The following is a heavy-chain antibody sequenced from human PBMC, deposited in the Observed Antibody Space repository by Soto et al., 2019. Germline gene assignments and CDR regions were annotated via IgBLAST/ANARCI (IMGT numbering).Heavy chain of an antibody. V-gene: IGHV3-33*01. CDR1: GFTFSSYG. CDR2: IWYDGSNK. Sequence: GGSLRLSCAASGFTFSSYGMHWVRQAPGKGLEWVAVIWYDGSNKYYADSVKGRFTISRDNSKNTLYLQMNSLRAEDTAVYYCARDSTSTVTTADSFGYWGQGTLVTVSS. CDR3: ARDSTSTVTTADSFGY. D-gene: IGHD4-17*01. J-gene: IGHJ4*02.